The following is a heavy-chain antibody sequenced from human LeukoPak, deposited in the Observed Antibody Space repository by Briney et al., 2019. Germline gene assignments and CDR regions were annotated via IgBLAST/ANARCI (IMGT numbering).Heavy chain of an antibody. V-gene: IGHV3-49*04. D-gene: IGHD3-22*01. CDR1: EFSFVDDA. Sequence: GGSLRLSCAASEFSFVDDAMSLVREGPRKGLECVGWIRMRANGGTTEYAASVKGRFTISRDDSNRIDYVQMNILKTADKAVSYCARAIQESAGRGYYCNSWGQGTLVTVSS. J-gene: IGHJ1*01. CDR3: ARAIQESAGRGYYCNS. CDR2: IRMRANGGTT.